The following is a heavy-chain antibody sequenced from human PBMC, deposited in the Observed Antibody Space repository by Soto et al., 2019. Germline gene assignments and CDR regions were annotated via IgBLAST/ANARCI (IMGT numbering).Heavy chain of an antibody. Sequence: QVQLVQSGAEVKKPGSSVKVSCKASGGSFRRYAISWVRQAPGQGLEWMGGILPIFGSPSHAQKFQGRATITADESTSTAYLDLTSLTSEDTAMYYCVFGDCTSTSCSYYFYGLDVWGQGTTVTVSS. D-gene: IGHD2-2*01. CDR1: GGSFRRYA. CDR2: ILPIFGSP. V-gene: IGHV1-69*01. J-gene: IGHJ6*02. CDR3: VFGDCTSTSCSYYFYGLDV.